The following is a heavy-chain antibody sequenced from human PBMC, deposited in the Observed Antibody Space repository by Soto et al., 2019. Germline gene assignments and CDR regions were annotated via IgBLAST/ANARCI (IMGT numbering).Heavy chain of an antibody. V-gene: IGHV4-59*08. CDR1: GGSFSGFY. CDR2: FYYSGIT. J-gene: IGHJ5*02. Sequence: SETLSLTCTVSGGSFSGFYLGWVRQPPGKGLEWIGHFYYSGITKYSPSLNSRVSMSVDMSKNQFSLQLGSVTAADTAVYYCARLPPRNDASTANWFDTWGQGALVTVSS. CDR3: ARLPPRNDASTANWFDT. D-gene: IGHD1-26*01.